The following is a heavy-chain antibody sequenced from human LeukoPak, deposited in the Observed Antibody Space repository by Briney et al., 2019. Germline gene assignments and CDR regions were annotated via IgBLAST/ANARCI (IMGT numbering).Heavy chain of an antibody. V-gene: IGHV4-39*07. CDR1: GGSISSSSYY. CDR3: ARGAVWVDY. CDR2: INHSGST. Sequence: SETLSLTCTVSGGSISSSSYYWSWIRQPPGKGLEWIGEINHSGSTNYNPSLKSRVTISVDTSKNQFSLKLSSVTAADTAVYYCARGAVWVDYWGQGTLVTVSS. J-gene: IGHJ4*02. D-gene: IGHD2-8*01.